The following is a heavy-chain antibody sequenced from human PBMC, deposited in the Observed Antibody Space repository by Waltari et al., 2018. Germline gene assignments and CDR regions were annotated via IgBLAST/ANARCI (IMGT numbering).Heavy chain of an antibody. CDR3: VRDLNWGFDS. CDR2: ISSTFEI. J-gene: IGHJ4*02. Sequence: EVRLVESGGGLLHPGGTLRLSWEASGSTFTSHHLNWIRQAPGKGLEWLSYISSTFEIHYADSVKGRLTVSRDNARNSVFLEMSSLRADDTAVYYCVRDLNWGFDSWGQGTLVTVSS. CDR1: GSTFTSHH. D-gene: IGHD7-27*01. V-gene: IGHV3-48*03.